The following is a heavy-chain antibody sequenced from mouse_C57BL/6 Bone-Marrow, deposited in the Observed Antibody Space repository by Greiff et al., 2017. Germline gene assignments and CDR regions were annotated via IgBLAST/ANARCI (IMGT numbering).Heavy chain of an antibody. CDR1: GFTFNTYA. D-gene: IGHD1-1*01. CDR3: VRGGPIYGSSYCWYFDV. V-gene: IGHV10-3*01. J-gene: IGHJ1*03. CDR2: IRSKSSNYAT. Sequence: EVKVVESGGGLVQPKGSLKLSCAASGFTFNTYAMHWVRQAPGKGLEWVARIRSKSSNYATYYADSVKDRFTISRDDSQSMLYLQMNNLKTEDTAMYYCVRGGPIYGSSYCWYFDVWGTGTTVTVSS.